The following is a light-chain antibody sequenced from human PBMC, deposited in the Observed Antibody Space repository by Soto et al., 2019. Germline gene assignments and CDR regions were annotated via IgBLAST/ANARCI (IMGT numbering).Light chain of an antibody. J-gene: IGLJ1*01. CDR2: DVS. CDR3: SSYTSSSLYV. V-gene: IGLV2-14*01. Sequence: QFVLTQSASGSGSPGQSITISCTGTSSDVGGYNYVSWYQQHPGKAPKLMIYDVSNRPSGVSNRFSGSKSGNTASLTISGLQAEDEADYYCSSYTSSSLYVFGTGTKLTVL. CDR1: SSDVGGYNY.